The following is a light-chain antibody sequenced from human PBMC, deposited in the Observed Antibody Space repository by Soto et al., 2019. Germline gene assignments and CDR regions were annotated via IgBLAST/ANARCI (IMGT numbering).Light chain of an antibody. V-gene: IGLV2-14*01. CDR3: SSYTRRTTQV. J-gene: IGLJ1*01. CDR2: EVS. Sequence: QSALTQPASVSGSPGQSITISCTGTSSDVGGFDYVSWYQQHPGKAPKLIIFEVSSRPSGVSNRLSGSKSGNTASLTISGLQTEDEADYYCSSYTRRTTQVFGTGTKVTVL. CDR1: SSDVGGFDY.